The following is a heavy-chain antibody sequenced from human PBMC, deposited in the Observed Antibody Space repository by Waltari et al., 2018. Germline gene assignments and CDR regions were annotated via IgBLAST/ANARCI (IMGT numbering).Heavy chain of an antibody. D-gene: IGHD6-19*01. CDR1: GGSISSYY. J-gene: IGHJ3*02. V-gene: IGHV4-59*01. CDR3: ARVDRSGWVAFDI. CDR2: IYYSGST. Sequence: QVQLQESGPGLVKPSETLSLTCTVSGGSISSYYWSWIRQPPGKGLEWIGYIYYSGSTNCNPSLMGRVTISVDTSKNPFSLKLSSVTAADTAVYYCARVDRSGWVAFDIWGQGTMVTVSS.